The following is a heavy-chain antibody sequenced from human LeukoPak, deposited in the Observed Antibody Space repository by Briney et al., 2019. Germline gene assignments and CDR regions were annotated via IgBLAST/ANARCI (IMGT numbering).Heavy chain of an antibody. CDR2: ISSSSTYI. CDR1: GFTFSTYN. V-gene: IGHV3-21*01. Sequence: GGSLRLSCAASGFTFSTYNMNWVRQAPGKGLEWVSSISSSSTYIYYADSVKGRFTISRDNAKNSLYLQMNSLRAEDSAVYYCARAPYYYDSSGLWGYFDYWGQGTLVTVSS. J-gene: IGHJ4*02. CDR3: ARAPYYYDSSGLWGYFDY. D-gene: IGHD3-22*01.